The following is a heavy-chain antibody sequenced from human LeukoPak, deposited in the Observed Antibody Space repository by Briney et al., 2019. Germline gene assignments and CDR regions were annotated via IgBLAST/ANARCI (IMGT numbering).Heavy chain of an antibody. J-gene: IGHJ6*02. Sequence: GASVKVSCKASGYTFTSYGISWVRQAPGQGLEWMGWISAYNGNTNYAQKLQGRVTMTTDTSTSTAYMELRSLRSDDTAVYYCARTGLARLYYGMGVWGQGTTVTVSS. CDR3: ARTGLARLYYGMGV. D-gene: IGHD1-14*01. CDR1: GYTFTSYG. CDR2: ISAYNGNT. V-gene: IGHV1-18*01.